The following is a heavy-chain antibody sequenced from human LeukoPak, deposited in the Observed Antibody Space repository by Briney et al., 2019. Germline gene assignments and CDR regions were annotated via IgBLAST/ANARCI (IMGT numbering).Heavy chain of an antibody. D-gene: IGHD6-19*01. Sequence: GGSLRLSCAASGFTFSSYGMHWVRQAPGKGLEWVAVIWSDGSNKYYADSVKGRFTISRDNSKNTLYLQMNSPRAEDTAVYYCARDPSSGWYYFDYWGQGTLVTVSS. CDR1: GFTFSSYG. V-gene: IGHV3-33*01. CDR2: IWSDGSNK. CDR3: ARDPSSGWYYFDY. J-gene: IGHJ4*02.